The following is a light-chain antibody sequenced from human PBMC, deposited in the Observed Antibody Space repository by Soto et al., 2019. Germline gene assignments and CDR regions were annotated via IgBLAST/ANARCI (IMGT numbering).Light chain of an antibody. CDR2: SES. CDR3: LLYYGGAWV. CDR1: SGAVTGAYY. V-gene: IGLV7-43*01. Sequence: QTVVTQEPSLTVPPGGTVTLTCASSSGAVTGAYYPNWFQQKPGQAPRSLIYSESKKHSWTPARFSGSLLGGKAALTLSGVQPEDEAEYYCLLYYGGAWVFGGGTQLTVL. J-gene: IGLJ7*01.